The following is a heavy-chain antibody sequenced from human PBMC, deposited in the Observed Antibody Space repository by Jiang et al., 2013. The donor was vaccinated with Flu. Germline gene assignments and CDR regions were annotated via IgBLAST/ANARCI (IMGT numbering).Heavy chain of an antibody. Sequence: NPSGGSTSYAXKFQGRVTMTRDTSTSTVYMELSSLRSEDTAVYYCARGYGGSASRFFDYWGQGTLVTVSS. D-gene: IGHD4-23*01. V-gene: IGHV1-46*01. CDR2: NPSGGST. J-gene: IGHJ4*02. CDR3: ARGYGGSASRFFDY.